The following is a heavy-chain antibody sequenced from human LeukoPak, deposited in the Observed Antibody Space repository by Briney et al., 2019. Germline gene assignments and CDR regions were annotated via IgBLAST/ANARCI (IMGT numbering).Heavy chain of an antibody. CDR2: IYYSGST. CDR1: GGSISGYY. J-gene: IGHJ4*02. V-gene: IGHV4-59*08. D-gene: IGHD1-26*01. Sequence: SETLSLTCTVSGGSISGYYWSWIRQPPGKGLEYIGYIYYSGSTNYNPSLKSRVTMSVDTSKNQFSLKLSSVTAADTAVYYCARHELGGTYPLDYWGQGILVTVSS. CDR3: ARHELGGTYPLDY.